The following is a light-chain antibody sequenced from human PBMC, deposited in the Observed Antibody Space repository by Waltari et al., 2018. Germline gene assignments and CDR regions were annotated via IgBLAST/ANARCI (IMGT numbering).Light chain of an antibody. CDR2: EVN. Sequence: HSALTQPASVFGSPGQSITISCTGTSSDIGAYTYVAWYQQYSDTVPKLIIYEVNNRPSGVPDRFSGSKSGNTASLTISRLQAEDEADYYCSSFTTASTLVFGGGTKLTVL. J-gene: IGLJ3*02. V-gene: IGLV2-14*01. CDR3: SSFTTASTLV. CDR1: SSDIGAYTY.